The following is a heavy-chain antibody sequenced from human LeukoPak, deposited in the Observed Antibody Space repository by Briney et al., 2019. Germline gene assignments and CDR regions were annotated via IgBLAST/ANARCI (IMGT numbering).Heavy chain of an antibody. CDR2: IIPIFGTA. Sequence: SVKVSCKASGGTFSSYAISWVRQAPGQGLEWMGGIIPIFGTANYAQKFQGRVAITADESTSTAYMELSSLRSEDTAVYYCATGPAVANWFDPWGQGTLVTVSS. D-gene: IGHD6-19*01. CDR1: GGTFSSYA. V-gene: IGHV1-69*13. J-gene: IGHJ5*02. CDR3: ATGPAVANWFDP.